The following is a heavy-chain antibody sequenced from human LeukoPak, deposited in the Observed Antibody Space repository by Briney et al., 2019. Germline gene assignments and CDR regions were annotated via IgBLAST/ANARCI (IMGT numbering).Heavy chain of an antibody. V-gene: IGHV4-59*01. J-gene: IGHJ4*02. CDR1: GGSISSYY. D-gene: IGHD6-19*01. Sequence: KPSETLSLTCTASGGSISSYYWSWIRQPPGKGLEWIGYFYYSGSTNYNPSLKSRVTISVDTSKNQLSLKLSSVTAADTAVYYCARGLGGSSGCFGYWGQGTLVTVSS. CDR3: ARGLGGSSGCFGY. CDR2: FYYSGST.